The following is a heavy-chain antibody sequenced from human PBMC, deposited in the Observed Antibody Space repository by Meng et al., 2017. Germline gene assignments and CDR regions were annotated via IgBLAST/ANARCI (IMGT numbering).Heavy chain of an antibody. D-gene: IGHD7-27*01. Sequence: GQLVESGAEVKKPGSLVKVSCKASGGTFSSYAISWVRQAPGQGLEWMGGIIPIFGTANYAQKFQGRVTITADESTSTAYMELSSLRSEDTAVYYCASNDGTGDRTGGNYWGQGTLVTVSS. CDR1: GGTFSSYA. V-gene: IGHV1-69*01. J-gene: IGHJ4*02. CDR2: IIPIFGTA. CDR3: ASNDGTGDRTGGNY.